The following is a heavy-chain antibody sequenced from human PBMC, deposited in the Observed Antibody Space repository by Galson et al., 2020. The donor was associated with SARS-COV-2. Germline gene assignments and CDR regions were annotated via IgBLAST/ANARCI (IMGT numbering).Heavy chain of an antibody. CDR3: ARVITMIVVVGFGFRWFDP. CDR2: ISHSRST. J-gene: IGHJ5*02. CDR1: GYSISSGSY. V-gene: IGHV4-38-2*02. Sequence: SETLSLTCTVSGYSISSGSYWGWIRQPPGTGLERIGRISHSRSTYYNPSLKSRVTLSVDTSKNQFSLKLSSVTAADTAVYYCARVITMIVVVGFGFRWFDPWGQGTLVTVSS. D-gene: IGHD3-22*01.